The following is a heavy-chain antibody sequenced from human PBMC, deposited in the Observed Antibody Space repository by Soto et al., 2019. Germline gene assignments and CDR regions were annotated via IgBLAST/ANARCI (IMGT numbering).Heavy chain of an antibody. V-gene: IGHV3-23*01. CDR1: GFTFSYYA. Sequence: GGSLRLSCAASGFTFSYYAMSWVRHAPGKGLEWVSSIIDSGGSTFYADSVKGRFTISRDNSKNTLYLQMNSLRAEDAAIYYCASRGHYYFDYWGQGTQVTVSS. CDR3: ASRGHYYFDY. D-gene: IGHD3-10*01. CDR2: IIDSGGST. J-gene: IGHJ4*02.